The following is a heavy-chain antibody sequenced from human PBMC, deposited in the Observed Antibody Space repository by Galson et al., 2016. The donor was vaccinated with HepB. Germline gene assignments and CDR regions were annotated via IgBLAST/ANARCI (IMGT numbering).Heavy chain of an antibody. Sequence: SLRLSCAASGFTFSSYSMNWVRQAPGKGLEWVSSISSSSSSKYYADSVKGRFTISRDNAQNSLYLQMNSLRAEDTAVYYCARDPSSGIGNWFDPWGLGTLVTVSS. CDR1: GFTFSSYS. D-gene: IGHD5-12*01. V-gene: IGHV3-21*01. CDR3: ARDPSSGIGNWFDP. J-gene: IGHJ5*02. CDR2: ISSSSSSK.